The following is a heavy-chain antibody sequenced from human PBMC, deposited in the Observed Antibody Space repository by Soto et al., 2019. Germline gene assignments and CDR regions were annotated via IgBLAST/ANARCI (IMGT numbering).Heavy chain of an antibody. V-gene: IGHV3-74*01. CDR1: GFTFSSYW. J-gene: IGHJ4*02. CDR2: IKSDGTST. D-gene: IGHD5-12*01. CDR3: ARDVSYSGYDIHFDY. Sequence: GGSLRLSCAASGFTFSSYWMHWVRQAPGKGLVWVSRIKSDGTSTSYADSVKGRFTISRDNAKNTLYLQMNSLRAEDTAVYYCARDVSYSGYDIHFDYWGQGTLVTVPQ.